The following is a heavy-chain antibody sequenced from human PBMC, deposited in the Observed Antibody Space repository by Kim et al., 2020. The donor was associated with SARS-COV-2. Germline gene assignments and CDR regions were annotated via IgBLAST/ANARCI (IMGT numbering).Heavy chain of an antibody. Sequence: DGSLKDRFSITREDSRNSVYLQMNNLNIDDTALYYCARDGRFSGSYPFDHWGQGTLVTVSS. D-gene: IGHD1-26*01. V-gene: IGHV3-72*01. CDR3: ARDGRFSGSYPFDH. J-gene: IGHJ4*02.